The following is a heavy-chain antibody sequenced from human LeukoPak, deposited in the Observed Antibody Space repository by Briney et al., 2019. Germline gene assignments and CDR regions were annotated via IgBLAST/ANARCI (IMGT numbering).Heavy chain of an antibody. CDR2: IYHSGST. CDR3: ARKGYTYGTFDY. J-gene: IGHJ4*02. Sequence: SETLSLTCAVSGDSISGHCWWSWVSQPPGKGLEWIGEIYHSGSTNYNPSLKSRVTISVDKSKNQFSLKLTSLTAADTAVYYCARKGYTYGTFDYWGLGTLVTVSS. D-gene: IGHD5-18*01. CDR1: GDSISGHCW. V-gene: IGHV4-4*02.